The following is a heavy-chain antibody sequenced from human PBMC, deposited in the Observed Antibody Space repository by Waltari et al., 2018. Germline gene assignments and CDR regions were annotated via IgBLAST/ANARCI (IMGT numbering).Heavy chain of an antibody. D-gene: IGHD4-17*01. J-gene: IGHJ1*01. CDR2: ISRSGNTI. CDR3: VRGRLTTVVTPWDF. V-gene: IGHV3-21*02. CDR1: GFIFNNYG. Sequence: EVQLVESGGGLVKPGGSLRLAGEASGFIFNNYGMHWVRQAPGKGREWVSFISRSGNTIYYEDSVKGRFSMSRDNAKNVLYLQMSGLRAEDTALYYCVRGRLTTVVTPWDFWGQGTLVTVSS.